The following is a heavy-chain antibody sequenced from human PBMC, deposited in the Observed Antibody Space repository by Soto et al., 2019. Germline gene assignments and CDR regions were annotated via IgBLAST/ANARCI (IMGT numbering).Heavy chain of an antibody. Sequence: QITLKESGPPLLKPTQTLTLTCTFSGFSLSTSAVGVNWIRQPPGKALEWLALIYWNDDKYYTPSLSGRLTITKDTSENQVVLTMTNMNPVDTATYYCAHGSGWLSDYWGQGILVTVSS. V-gene: IGHV2-5*01. CDR2: IYWNDDK. CDR1: GFSLSTSAVG. CDR3: AHGSGWLSDY. J-gene: IGHJ4*02. D-gene: IGHD6-19*01.